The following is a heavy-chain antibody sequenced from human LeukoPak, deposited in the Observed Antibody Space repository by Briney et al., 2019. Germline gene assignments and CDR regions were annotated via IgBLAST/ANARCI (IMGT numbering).Heavy chain of an antibody. CDR2: IYYSGST. V-gene: IGHV4-34*01. CDR3: ARDSSGYDQGFDY. Sequence: SETLSLTCAVYGGSFSGYYWSWIRQPPGKGLEWIGSIYYSGSTYYNPSLKSRVTISVDTSKDQFSLKLSSVTAADTAVYYCARDSSGYDQGFDYWGQGTLVTVSS. D-gene: IGHD5-12*01. CDR1: GGSFSGYY. J-gene: IGHJ4*02.